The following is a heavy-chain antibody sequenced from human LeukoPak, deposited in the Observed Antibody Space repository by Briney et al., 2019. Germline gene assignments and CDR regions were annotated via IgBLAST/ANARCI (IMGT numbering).Heavy chain of an antibody. J-gene: IGHJ3*02. D-gene: IGHD4-17*01. CDR2: IYYSGST. V-gene: IGHV4-59*08. Sequence: SETLSLTCAVYGGSFSGYYWSWIRQPPGKGLEWIGYIYYSGSTNYNPSLKSRVTISVDTSKNQFSLKLSSVTAAVTAVYYCARLATTVTTGSSHAFDIWGQGTMVTVSS. CDR1: GGSFSGYY. CDR3: ARLATTVTTGSSHAFDI.